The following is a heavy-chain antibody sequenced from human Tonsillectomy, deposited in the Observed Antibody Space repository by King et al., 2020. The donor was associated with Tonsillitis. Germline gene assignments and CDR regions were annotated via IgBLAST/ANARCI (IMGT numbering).Heavy chain of an antibody. Sequence: QLQESGPGVLKPSETLFLTCTVSVGSISSGDQFWSLIRQPPGEGLGCVGYICFSGTIFYNPSLKSQITLSGGTSEYRFSLKLSSVTAADTAVYFCARYVSGSFDYWGQGALVTVSS. D-gene: IGHD1-26*01. V-gene: IGHV4-39*01. CDR3: ARYVSGSFDY. CDR2: ICFSGTI. J-gene: IGHJ4*02. CDR1: VGSISSGDQF.